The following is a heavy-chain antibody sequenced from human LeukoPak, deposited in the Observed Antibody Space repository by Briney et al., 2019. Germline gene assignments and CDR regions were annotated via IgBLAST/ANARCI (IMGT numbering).Heavy chain of an antibody. V-gene: IGHV3-73*01. CDR2: IRSKANSYAT. D-gene: IGHD1-26*01. J-gene: IGHJ4*02. CDR3: TRQARNIVGAIDY. CDR1: GFTFSGSA. Sequence: GGPLRLSCAASGFTFSGSAMHWVRQASGKGLEWVGRIRSKANSYATAYAASVKGRFTISRDDSKNTAYLQMNSLKTEDTAVYYCTRQARNIVGAIDYWGQGTLVTVSS.